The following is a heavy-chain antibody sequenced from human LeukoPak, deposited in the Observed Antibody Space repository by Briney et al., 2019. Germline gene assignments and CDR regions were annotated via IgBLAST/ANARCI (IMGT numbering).Heavy chain of an antibody. CDR3: ARHDVTSGYYLFDY. D-gene: IGHD3-22*01. Sequence: SETLSLTCTVSSGSIRNYYWSWIRQPPGKGLQWIGYIYYSGSTNYNPSLKSRVTISVDTSKNQFSLKLSSVTAADTAVYYCARHDVTSGYYLFDYWGQGTLVTVSS. V-gene: IGHV4-59*08. CDR1: SGSIRNYY. J-gene: IGHJ4*02. CDR2: IYYSGST.